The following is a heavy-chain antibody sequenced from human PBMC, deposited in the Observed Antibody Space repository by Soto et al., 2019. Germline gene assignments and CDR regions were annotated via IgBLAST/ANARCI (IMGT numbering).Heavy chain of an antibody. J-gene: IGHJ4*02. Sequence: QVQLVQSGAEVKRPGSSVKVSCKASGDTFNFYSINWVRQAPGLGLEWMGRVNPIVSMSNYAQKFQGRVTKNADKATSTAYRDLSSLRSEDTAIYYCASSYGSGYRAFDYWGQGALVTVSS. CDR1: GDTFNFYS. D-gene: IGHD3-10*01. CDR2: VNPIVSMS. CDR3: ASSYGSGYRAFDY. V-gene: IGHV1-69*02.